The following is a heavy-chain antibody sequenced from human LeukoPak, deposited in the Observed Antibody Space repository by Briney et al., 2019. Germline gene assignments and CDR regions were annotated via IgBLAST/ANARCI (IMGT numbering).Heavy chain of an antibody. CDR1: GGTFSSYA. V-gene: IGHV1-69*13. D-gene: IGHD1-14*01. J-gene: IGHJ5*02. Sequence: GASVKVSCKASGGTFSSYAISWVRQAPGQGLEWMGGIIPIFGTANYAQKFQGRVTITADESTSTAYMELSSLRSEDTAVYYCATARYSPGWFDPWGQGTLVTVSS. CDR2: IIPIFGTA. CDR3: ATARYSPGWFDP.